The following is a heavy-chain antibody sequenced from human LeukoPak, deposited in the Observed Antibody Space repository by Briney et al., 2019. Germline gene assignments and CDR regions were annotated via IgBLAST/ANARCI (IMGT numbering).Heavy chain of an antibody. CDR2: INPNSGDT. CDR3: ARDRRVYYDSSGYSWWSFDY. J-gene: IGHJ4*02. V-gene: IGHV1-2*02. CDR1: GYTFTGYY. D-gene: IGHD3-22*01. Sequence: GASVKVSCKASGYTFTGYYMHWVRQAPGQGLEWMGWINPNSGDTNYAQKFQGRVTMTRDTSISTAYMELSRLRSDDTAVYYCARDRRVYYDSSGYSWWSFDYWGQGTLVTVSS.